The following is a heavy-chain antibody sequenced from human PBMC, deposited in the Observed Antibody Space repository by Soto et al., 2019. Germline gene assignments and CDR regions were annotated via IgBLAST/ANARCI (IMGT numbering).Heavy chain of an antibody. CDR1: GGSISSYY. Sequence: SETLSLTCTVSGGSISSYYWSWIRQPPGKGLEWIGYIYYSGSTNYNPSLESRLTISLDTSKNQFSLKLRSVTAADTAVYYCARAPENSENWNPYYFDYWGQGTLVTVSS. J-gene: IGHJ4*02. CDR3: ARAPENSENWNPYYFDY. V-gene: IGHV4-59*08. D-gene: IGHD1-1*01. CDR2: IYYSGST.